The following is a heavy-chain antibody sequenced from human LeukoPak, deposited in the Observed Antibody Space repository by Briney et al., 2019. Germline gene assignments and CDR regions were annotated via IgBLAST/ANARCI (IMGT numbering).Heavy chain of an antibody. J-gene: IGHJ4*02. CDR2: IDWDDDR. V-gene: IGHV2-70*04. CDR3: ARTPRGNDDYFDY. D-gene: IGHD1-1*01. Sequence: ESGPALLKPTPTLTLTCTFSGFSLSTSGMRVSWIRQPPGKALEWLARIDWDDDRFYSTSLKTRLTISKDTSKNQVVLTMTNMDPVDTATYYCARTPRGNDDYFDYWGQGTLVTVSS. CDR1: GFSLSTSGMR.